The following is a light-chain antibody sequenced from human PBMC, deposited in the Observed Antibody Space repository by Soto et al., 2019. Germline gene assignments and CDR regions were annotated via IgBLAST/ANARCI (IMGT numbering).Light chain of an antibody. V-gene: IGKV1-9*01. CDR3: QQLNSFPPLFT. Sequence: DIQLTQSPSFLSASVGDRVTITCRASQGISSYLAWYQQRPGEPPELLIYGASTLQSGVASRFSGSGSGTEFTLTINSLQPEDFATYFCQQLNSFPPLFTFGPGTTVDIK. CDR1: QGISSY. CDR2: GAS. J-gene: IGKJ3*01.